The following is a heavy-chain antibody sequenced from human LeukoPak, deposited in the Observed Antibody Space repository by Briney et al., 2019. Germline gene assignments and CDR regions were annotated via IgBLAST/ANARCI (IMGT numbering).Heavy chain of an antibody. V-gene: IGHV6-1*01. CDR1: GDSAASNSAA. D-gene: IGHD6-25*01. CDR2: TYYRSKWYN. CDR3: ARSPVAAAGSNWFDP. J-gene: IGHJ5*02. Sequence: SQTLSLTCAISGDSAASNSAAWNWIRQSPSRGLEWLGRTYYRSKWYNEYEASVKSRITINPDTSKNQFSLQLNSVTPEDTAVYYCARSPVAAAGSNWFDPWGQGTLVTVSS.